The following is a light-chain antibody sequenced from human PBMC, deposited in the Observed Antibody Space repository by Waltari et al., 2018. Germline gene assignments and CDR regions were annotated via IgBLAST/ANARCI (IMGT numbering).Light chain of an antibody. CDR2: DDN. V-gene: IGLV2-23*01. CDR1: SRDDGTYNL. Sequence: QPALTQLASVSGSPGQSMPITCTGTSRDDGTYNLLSWYQQYPVIAPKVIIYDDNRPPSGVSDRFSGSKSGNTASLTISGVQAEDEADYYCCSYAGSYTWVFGGGTKLTVL. J-gene: IGLJ3*02. CDR3: CSYAGSYTWV.